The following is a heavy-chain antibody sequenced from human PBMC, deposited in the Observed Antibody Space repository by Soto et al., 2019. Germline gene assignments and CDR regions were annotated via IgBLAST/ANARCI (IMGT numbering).Heavy chain of an antibody. CDR2: ISAYNGNT. CDR3: ARSNRIILVREVSYYFGY. Sequence: QVQLVQSGAEVKKPGASVKVSCKASGYTFTSYGISWVRPAPGQGLEWMGWISAYNGNTNYAQKLQGNVTMTTDTATSTADVELRSRISDDRAVYYCARSNRIILVREVSYYFGYWGQGTLVAVSS. CDR1: GYTFTSYG. J-gene: IGHJ4*02. V-gene: IGHV1-18*01. D-gene: IGHD3-10*01.